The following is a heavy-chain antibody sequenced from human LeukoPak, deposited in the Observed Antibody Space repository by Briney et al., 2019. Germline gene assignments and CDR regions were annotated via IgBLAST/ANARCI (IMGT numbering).Heavy chain of an antibody. V-gene: IGHV1-2*02. CDR2: INPNSGGT. CDR1: GYTFTGYY. J-gene: IGHJ6*03. Sequence: ASVKVSCKASGYTFTGYYMHWVRQAPGQGLEWMGWINPNSGGTNYAQKFQGRVTMTRDTSISTAYMELSRLRSDDTAVYYCARNSAPPRITMVRGVITDYYYYYMDVWGKGTTVTISS. CDR3: ARNSAPPRITMVRGVITDYYYYYMDV. D-gene: IGHD3-10*01.